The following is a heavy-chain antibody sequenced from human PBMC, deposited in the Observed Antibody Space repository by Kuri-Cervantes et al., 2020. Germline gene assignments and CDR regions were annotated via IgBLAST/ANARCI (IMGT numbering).Heavy chain of an antibody. Sequence: GESLKISCAASGFTISSNYMSWVRQAPGKGLEWVSVIYSGGSTYYADSVKGRFTISRDNSKNTLYLQVNSLRAEDTAVYYCARGGGALTTEDGMDVWGQGTTVTVSS. CDR2: IYSGGST. J-gene: IGHJ6*02. CDR1: GFTISSNY. CDR3: ARGGGALTTEDGMDV. D-gene: IGHD4-11*01. V-gene: IGHV3-66*01.